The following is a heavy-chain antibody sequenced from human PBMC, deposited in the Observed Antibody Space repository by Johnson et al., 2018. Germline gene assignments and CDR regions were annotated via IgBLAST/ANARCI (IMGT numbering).Heavy chain of an antibody. Sequence: VQLVESGGGLVQPGGSLGLSCAASGFTFSSYVMHWVRHATGTGLKWVSPIGSAGDSSYPGSVKGRFTISRENAKNPLYLKMNSLRAEDTAVYYCAKEPPQRITMIGRYYYGMEVWGQGTTVTVSS. V-gene: IGHV3-13*04. CDR3: AKEPPQRITMIGRYYYGMEV. CDR2: IGSAGDS. J-gene: IGHJ6*02. D-gene: IGHD3-22*01. CDR1: GFTFSSYV.